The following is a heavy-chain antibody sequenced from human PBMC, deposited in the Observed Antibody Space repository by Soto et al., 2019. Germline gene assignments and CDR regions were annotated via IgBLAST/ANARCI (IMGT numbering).Heavy chain of an antibody. CDR3: AKQGGYYYYGMDA. CDR2: IYPGDSDT. Sequence: PGQSLKISCKGSGYTFTSYWIGWVRQMPGKGLEWMGIIYPGDSDTRYSPSFQGHVTLSVDKSSSTSYLQWGSLKASDTAIYYCAKQGGYYYYGMDAWGQGTTVTVSS. V-gene: IGHV5-51*01. D-gene: IGHD3-16*01. CDR1: GYTFTSYW. J-gene: IGHJ6*02.